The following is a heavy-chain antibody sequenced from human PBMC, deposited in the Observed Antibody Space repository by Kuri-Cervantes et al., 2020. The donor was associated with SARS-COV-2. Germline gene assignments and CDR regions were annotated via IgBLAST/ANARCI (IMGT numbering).Heavy chain of an antibody. V-gene: IGHV4-34*01. J-gene: IGHJ4*02. CDR3: ARGVPGY. CDR2: INDSGAT. Sequence: SQTLSLTCAVYGGSFSGYQWSWIRQTPGMGLEWIGQINDSGATKYNPSLKSRVIVSMDKSKNQFSLKLNSVTAADTAVYYCARGVPGYWGQGTLVTVSS. CDR1: GGSFSGYQ. D-gene: IGHD6-6*01.